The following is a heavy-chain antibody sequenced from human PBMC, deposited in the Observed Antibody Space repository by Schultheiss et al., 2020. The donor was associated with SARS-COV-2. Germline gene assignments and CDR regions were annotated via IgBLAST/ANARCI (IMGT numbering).Heavy chain of an antibody. CDR3: ARVDGQELGDVSFDI. Sequence: GGSLRLSCAASGFTFSSFAMHWVRQAPGKGLVWVAVISYGGSNKYYADSVKGRFTISRDNSKNTLYLQMNSLRAEDTAVYYCARVDGQELGDVSFDIWGQGTMVTVSS. D-gene: IGHD1-26*01. CDR1: GFTFSSFA. V-gene: IGHV3-30*01. CDR2: ISYGGSNK. J-gene: IGHJ3*02.